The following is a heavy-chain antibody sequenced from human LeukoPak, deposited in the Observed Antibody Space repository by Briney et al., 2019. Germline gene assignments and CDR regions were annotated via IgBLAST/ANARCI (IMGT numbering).Heavy chain of an antibody. CDR3: ARGDYGDRDLDY. CDR1: GFTFSAYA. V-gene: IGHV3-48*02. Sequence: GRSLRLSCAASGFTFSAYAIHWVRQAPGKGLEWVSYISSRSSSIYYADSVKGRFTLSRDNAKNSLYLQMNSLRDEDTAVYYCARGDYGDRDLDYWGQGTLVTVSS. CDR2: ISSRSSSI. J-gene: IGHJ4*02. D-gene: IGHD4-17*01.